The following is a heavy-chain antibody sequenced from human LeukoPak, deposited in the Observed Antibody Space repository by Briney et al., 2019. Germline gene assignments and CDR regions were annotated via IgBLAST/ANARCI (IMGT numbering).Heavy chain of an antibody. CDR1: GGSISSSSYY. CDR3: ARAQSRITIFGVVNDAFDI. V-gene: IGHV4-39*07. CDR2: IYYSGST. J-gene: IGHJ3*02. Sequence: SETLSLTCTVSGGSISSSSYYWGWIRQPPGKGLEWIGSIYYSGSTYYNPSLKSRVTISVDTSKNQFSLKLSSVTAADTAVYYCARAQSRITIFGVVNDAFDIWGQGTMVTVSS. D-gene: IGHD3-3*01.